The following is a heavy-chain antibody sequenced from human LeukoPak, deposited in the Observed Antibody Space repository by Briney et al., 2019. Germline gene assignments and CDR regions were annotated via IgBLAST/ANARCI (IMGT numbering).Heavy chain of an antibody. D-gene: IGHD3-16*01. J-gene: IGHJ4*02. CDR2: IYYSGST. Sequence: SETLSLTCTVSGDSISSSSYYWGWIRQPPGQGLEWNGSIYYSGSTYYNTSLKSRVTISVDTSKNQFSLKLSSVTAADTAVYYCARHGTGGRQFGWESEWGQGTLVTVSS. CDR3: ARHGTGGRQFGWESE. CDR1: GDSISSSSYY. V-gene: IGHV4-39*01.